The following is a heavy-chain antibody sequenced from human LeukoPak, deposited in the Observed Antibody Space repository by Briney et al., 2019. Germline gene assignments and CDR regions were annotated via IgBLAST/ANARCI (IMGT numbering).Heavy chain of an antibody. Sequence: ASVKVSCKASGYTFTRFAMNWVRQAPGQGLEWVGIINIPSGGSTSYGQKFQGRVTMTRDTSTSTVYMELSSLRSEDTAVYYCTRELGGSYNDYWGQGTPVTVSS. J-gene: IGHJ4*02. D-gene: IGHD1-26*01. CDR2: INIPSGGST. V-gene: IGHV1-46*01. CDR3: TRELGGSYNDY. CDR1: GYTFTRFA.